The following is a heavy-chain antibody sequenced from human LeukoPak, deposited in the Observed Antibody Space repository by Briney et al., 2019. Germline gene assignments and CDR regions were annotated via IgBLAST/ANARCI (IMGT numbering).Heavy chain of an antibody. CDR1: GYTFTSYA. V-gene: IGHV1-3*01. J-gene: IGHJ3*02. Sequence: ASVKVSCKASGYTFTSYAMHWVRQAPGQRLEWMGWINAGNGNTKYSQKFQGRVTMTRDTSTSTVYMDLSSLRSEDTAVYYCARGSIAASGTGAFDIWGQGTMVSVSS. D-gene: IGHD6-13*01. CDR2: INAGNGNT. CDR3: ARGSIAASGTGAFDI.